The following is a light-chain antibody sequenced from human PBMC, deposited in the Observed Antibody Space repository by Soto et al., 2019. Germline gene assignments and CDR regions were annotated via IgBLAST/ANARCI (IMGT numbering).Light chain of an antibody. CDR2: AAS. CDR1: QGINDY. J-gene: IGKJ1*01. Sequence: DIQMTQSPSSLSASVGDRVTITCRTSQGINDYLNWYQMKPGEAPKLLIYAASALQSGIPSRFSGSASGTEFTLTITSLQPEDFATYYCQQSYNFPRTFGQGTKVAVK. CDR3: QQSYNFPRT. V-gene: IGKV1-39*01.